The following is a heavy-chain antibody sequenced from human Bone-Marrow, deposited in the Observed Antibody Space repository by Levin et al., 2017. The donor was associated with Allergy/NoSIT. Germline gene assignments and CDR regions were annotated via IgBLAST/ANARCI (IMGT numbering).Heavy chain of an antibody. CDR2: LSTGSSII. V-gene: IGHV3-11*01. CDR3: ARESEYSSSWGDYYHGMDV. D-gene: IGHD6-13*01. J-gene: IGHJ6*02. Sequence: LSLTCVASGFSFSDYYMSWIRQAPGKGLEWVAYLSTGSSIIYYVDSVRGRFTISRDNSKNSLYLQMNNLRAEDTAKYYCARESEYSSSWGDYYHGMDVWGQGTTVIVS. CDR1: GFSFSDYY.